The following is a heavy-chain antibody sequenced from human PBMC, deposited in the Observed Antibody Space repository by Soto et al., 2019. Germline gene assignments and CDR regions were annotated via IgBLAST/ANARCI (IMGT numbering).Heavy chain of an antibody. CDR1: GGSIRSSSYY. D-gene: IGHD6-13*01. CDR2: IYYSGST. CDR3: ASSEAAAGSYYYYGMDV. J-gene: IGHJ6*02. Sequence: XETLSLTCTVSGGSIRSSSYYWGWIRQPPGKGLEWIGSIYYSGSTYYNPSLKSRVTISVDTSKNQFSLKLSSVTAADTAVYYCASSEAAAGSYYYYGMDVWGQGTTVTVSS. V-gene: IGHV4-39*01.